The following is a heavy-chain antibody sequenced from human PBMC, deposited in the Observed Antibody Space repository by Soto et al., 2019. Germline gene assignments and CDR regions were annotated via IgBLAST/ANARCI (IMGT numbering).Heavy chain of an antibody. CDR1: GGSFSGYY. D-gene: IGHD4-17*01. CDR3: ARGGGPTARYNWFDP. CDR2: INHSGST. J-gene: IGHJ5*02. V-gene: IGHV4-34*01. Sequence: QVQLQQWGAGLLKPSETLSLTCAVYGGSFSGYYWSWIRQPPGKGLEWIGEINHSGSTNYNPSLKSRVTISVDTSKNQFSRKLGSVTAADRAVYYGARGGGPTARYNWFDPWGQGTLVTVSS.